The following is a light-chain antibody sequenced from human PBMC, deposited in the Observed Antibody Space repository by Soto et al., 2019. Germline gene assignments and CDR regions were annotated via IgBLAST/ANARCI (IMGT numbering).Light chain of an antibody. J-gene: IGKJ4*01. CDR1: QSVRSGS. Sequence: EIGLTQSPGTLSLSPGERATLSCRASQSVRSGSLAWYQQEPGQAPRLLIYGASNRATGIPDKFSGSGSGTDFSLTISRLEPEDSAVYYCQQYGSSPLTFGGGTKVEIK. CDR2: GAS. CDR3: QQYGSSPLT. V-gene: IGKV3-20*01.